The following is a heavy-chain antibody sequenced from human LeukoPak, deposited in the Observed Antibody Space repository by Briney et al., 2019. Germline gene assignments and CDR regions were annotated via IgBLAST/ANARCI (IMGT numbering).Heavy chain of an antibody. CDR1: GFTFSSYA. V-gene: IGHV3-23*01. CDR3: AKDQYYDFWSGSYD. J-gene: IGHJ4*02. CDR2: ISGSGGST. Sequence: GGSLRLSCAASGFTFSSYAMSWVRQAPGKGLEWVSAISGSGGSTYYADSVKGRITISRDNSKNTLYLQMNSLRAEDTAVYYCAKDQYYDFWSGSYDWGQGTLVTVSS. D-gene: IGHD3-3*01.